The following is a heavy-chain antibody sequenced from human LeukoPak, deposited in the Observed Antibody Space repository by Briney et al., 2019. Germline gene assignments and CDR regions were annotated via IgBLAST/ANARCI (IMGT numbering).Heavy chain of an antibody. CDR3: ARQKGELIVVVPAAPDY. CDR2: IYHSGST. Sequence: SETLSLTCAVSGHSISSGYYWGWIRQPPGKGLEWIGSIYHSGSTYYNPSLKSRVTISVDTSKNQFSLKLSSVTAADTAVYYCARQKGELIVVVPAAPDYWGQGTLVTVSS. V-gene: IGHV4-38-2*01. CDR1: GHSISSGYY. J-gene: IGHJ4*02. D-gene: IGHD2-2*01.